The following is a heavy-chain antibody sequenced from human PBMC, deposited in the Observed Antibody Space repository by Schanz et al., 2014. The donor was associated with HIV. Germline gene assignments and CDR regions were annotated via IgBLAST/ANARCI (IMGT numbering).Heavy chain of an antibody. V-gene: IGHV3-7*01. CDR3: AREGATGYITY. J-gene: IGHJ4*02. CDR1: GFTFSTHW. Sequence: EEQLVESGGGLVQPGGSLRLSCAASGFTFSTHWMSWVRQAPGKGLEWVANIKQDGSEKYYVDSVKGRFTISRDNPKTSLYLQMSSLRAEDTAVYYCAREGATGYITYWGQGTLVTVSS. CDR2: IKQDGSEK. D-gene: IGHD5-18*01.